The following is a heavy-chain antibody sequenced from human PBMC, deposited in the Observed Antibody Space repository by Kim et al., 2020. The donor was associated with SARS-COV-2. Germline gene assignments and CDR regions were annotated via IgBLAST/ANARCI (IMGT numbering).Heavy chain of an antibody. J-gene: IGHJ4*02. CDR2: ISGSGGST. V-gene: IGHV3-23*01. D-gene: IGHD5-18*01. Sequence: GGSLRLSCAASGFTFSSYAMSWVRQAPGKGLEWVSAISGSGGSTYYADSVKGRFTISRDNSKNTLYLQMNSLRAEDTAVYYCAKSEAFISQLWLQGVFDYWGQGTLVTVSS. CDR1: GFTFSSYA. CDR3: AKSEAFISQLWLQGVFDY.